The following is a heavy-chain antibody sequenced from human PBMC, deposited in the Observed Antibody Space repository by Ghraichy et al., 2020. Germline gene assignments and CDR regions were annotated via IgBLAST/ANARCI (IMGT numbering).Heavy chain of an antibody. CDR1: GYTFTSYG. D-gene: IGHD6-19*01. J-gene: IGHJ4*02. Sequence: ASVKVSCKASGYTFTSYGFSWVRQAPGQGLEWMGWISAYNENTKYAQKLQGRVTLTTETSTSTAYMDLRSLRSDDTAVYYCARVPGYSIGRMMAPFDSWGQGTLVTVSS. V-gene: IGHV1-18*04. CDR3: ARVPGYSIGRMMAPFDS. CDR2: ISAYNENT.